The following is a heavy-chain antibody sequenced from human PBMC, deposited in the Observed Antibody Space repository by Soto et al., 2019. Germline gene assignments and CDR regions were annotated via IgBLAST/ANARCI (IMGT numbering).Heavy chain of an antibody. CDR1: GLTFSRAD. V-gene: IGHV3-23*01. CDR2: ISGSGGST. CDR3: AKNRPTGYYYYGMDV. J-gene: IGHJ6*02. Sequence: GGSLRLSCVVSGLTFSRADLSWVRQAPGKGLEWVSAISGSGGSTYYADSVKGRFTISRDNSKNTLYLQMNSLRAEDTAVYYCAKNRPTGYYYYGMDVWGQGTTVTVSS.